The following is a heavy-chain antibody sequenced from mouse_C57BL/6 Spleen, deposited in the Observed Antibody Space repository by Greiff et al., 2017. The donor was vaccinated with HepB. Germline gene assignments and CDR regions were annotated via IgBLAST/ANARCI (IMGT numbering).Heavy chain of an antibody. D-gene: IGHD2-4*01. V-gene: IGHV1-82*01. CDR2: IYPGAGDT. CDR1: GYAFSSSW. J-gene: IGHJ1*03. CDR3: ARSTMRWYFDV. Sequence: VKLQESGPELVKPGASVKISCKASGYAFSSSWMNWVKQRPGKGLEWIGRIYPGAGDTNYNGKFKGKATLTADKSSSTAYMQLSSLTSEDSAVYFCARSTMRWYFDVWGTGTTVTVSS.